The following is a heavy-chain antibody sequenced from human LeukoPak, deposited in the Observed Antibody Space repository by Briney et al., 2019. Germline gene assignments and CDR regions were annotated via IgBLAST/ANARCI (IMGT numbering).Heavy chain of an antibody. CDR1: GGSISSYY. J-gene: IGHJ4*02. CDR2: IYYSGST. D-gene: IGHD3-10*01. V-gene: IGHV4-59*01. CDR3: ARAGLTMVRGVYYFDY. Sequence: SETLSLTCTVSGGSISSYYWSWIRQPPGKGLEWIGYIYYSGSTNYNPSLKSRVTISVDTSKNQFSLKLSSVTAADTAVYYCARAGLTMVRGVYYFDYWGQGTPVTVSS.